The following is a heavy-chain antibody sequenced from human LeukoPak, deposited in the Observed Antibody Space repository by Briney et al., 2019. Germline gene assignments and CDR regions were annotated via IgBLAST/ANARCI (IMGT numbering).Heavy chain of an antibody. Sequence: ASVKVSCKASGGTFSSYGFSWVRQAPGQGLEWMGGIIPIFDTANYAQKFQGRVTITADESTSTAYMELSSLRSEDTAVYYCARAMGYSSGWYPLDSWGQGTLVTVSS. CDR1: GGTFSSYG. D-gene: IGHD6-13*01. CDR2: IIPIFDTA. CDR3: ARAMGYSSGWYPLDS. J-gene: IGHJ4*02. V-gene: IGHV1-69*01.